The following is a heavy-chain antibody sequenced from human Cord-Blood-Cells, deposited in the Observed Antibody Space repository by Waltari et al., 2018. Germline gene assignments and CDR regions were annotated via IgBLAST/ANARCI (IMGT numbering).Heavy chain of an antibody. Sequence: QVQLQESGPGLVKPSETLSLTCTVSGGSIRSHYWSWIRQPPGKGLEWIGYIYYSGSTNYNPSLKSRVTISVDTSKNQFSLKLSSVTAADTAVYYCARIAAAGTLPFDYWGQGTLVTVSS. V-gene: IGHV4-59*11. D-gene: IGHD6-13*01. CDR2: IYYSGST. CDR1: GGSIRSHY. CDR3: ARIAAAGTLPFDY. J-gene: IGHJ4*02.